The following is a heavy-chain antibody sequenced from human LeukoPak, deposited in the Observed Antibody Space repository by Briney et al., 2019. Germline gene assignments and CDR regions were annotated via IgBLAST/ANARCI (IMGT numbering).Heavy chain of an antibody. CDR1: GFTVSSNY. Sequence: PGGSLRLSCAASGFTVSSNYMSWVRQAPGKGLEWVSAIYSAGSGGATYYADSVTGRFTISRDSSKSTLYLQMNSLRVEDAAVYYCARGDGYNFWEYWGQGTLVTVSS. CDR2: IYSAGSGGAT. CDR3: ARGDGYNFWEY. D-gene: IGHD5-24*01. J-gene: IGHJ4*02. V-gene: IGHV3-53*01.